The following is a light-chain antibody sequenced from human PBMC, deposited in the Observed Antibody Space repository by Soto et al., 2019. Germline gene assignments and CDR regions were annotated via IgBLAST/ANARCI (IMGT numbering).Light chain of an antibody. CDR3: QQYQNWPLT. CDR1: ASVGRN. CDR2: GAS. Sequence: EIVMTQSPATLSVSPGERATLSCRASASVGRNLAWYQQKPGQAPSLLIYGASTRATAFPARFSGSGSGTEFTLTISSLQSEDFAVYFCQQYQNWPLTFGPGTKVDVK. J-gene: IGKJ3*01. V-gene: IGKV3-15*01.